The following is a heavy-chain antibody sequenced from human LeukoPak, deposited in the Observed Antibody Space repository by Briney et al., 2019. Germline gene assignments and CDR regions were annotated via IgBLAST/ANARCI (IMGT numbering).Heavy chain of an antibody. CDR2: IKKDGSEK. Sequence: GGSLRLSCAASGFTFSNYWMSWVRQAPGKGLEWVANIKKDGSEKKYVDSVKGRFTISRDNAENSVHLQMNSLRVEDTAVYYCARAKPKNMVRGLIMRRESRYYFDYWGQGTLVTVSS. J-gene: IGHJ4*02. CDR3: ARAKPKNMVRGLIMRRESRYYFDY. D-gene: IGHD3-10*01. V-gene: IGHV3-7*01. CDR1: GFTFSNYW.